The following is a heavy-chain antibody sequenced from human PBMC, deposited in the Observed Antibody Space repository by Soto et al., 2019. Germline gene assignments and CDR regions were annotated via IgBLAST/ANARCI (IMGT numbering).Heavy chain of an antibody. J-gene: IGHJ5*02. Sequence: SETLPLTCTVSGGSIGRSSFHWGGIRQPPGKGLEWIGSIYYSGSTYYSPSLKSRVTISVDTSKNQFSLKLSSVTAADTAVYYCARRERAAGTDWWFDPWGQGTLVT. CDR2: IYYSGST. V-gene: IGHV4-39*01. CDR1: GGSIGRSSFH. D-gene: IGHD6-13*01. CDR3: ARRERAAGTDWWFDP.